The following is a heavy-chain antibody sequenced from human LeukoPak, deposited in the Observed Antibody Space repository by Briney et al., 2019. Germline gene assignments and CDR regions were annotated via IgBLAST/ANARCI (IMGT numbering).Heavy chain of an antibody. J-gene: IGHJ4*02. D-gene: IGHD3-22*01. V-gene: IGHV3-7*01. CDR2: IKQDGSEK. Sequence: PGGSLRLSCAASGFTFSSYWMSWVRQAPGKGLEWVANIKQDGSEKYYVDSVKGRFTISRDNAKNSLYLQMNSLRAEDTAVYYCARDVADSYYDSSGWLDYWGQGTLVTVSS. CDR1: GFTFSSYW. CDR3: ARDVADSYYDSSGWLDY.